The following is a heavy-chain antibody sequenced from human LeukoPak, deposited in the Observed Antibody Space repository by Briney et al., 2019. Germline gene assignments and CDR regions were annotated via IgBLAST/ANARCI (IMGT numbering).Heavy chain of an antibody. J-gene: IGHJ4*02. CDR2: INEDGSST. Sequence: GGSLRLSCAASGYTFSRYWMHWVRQGPGKGLVWVSRINEDGSSTSYAESVRGRFTISRDNAKNTLYLQMNSLRAEDAAVYYCTTDTFGARDSWGQGTQVTVSS. CDR1: GYTFSRYW. D-gene: IGHD3-10*01. V-gene: IGHV3-74*01. CDR3: TTDTFGARDS.